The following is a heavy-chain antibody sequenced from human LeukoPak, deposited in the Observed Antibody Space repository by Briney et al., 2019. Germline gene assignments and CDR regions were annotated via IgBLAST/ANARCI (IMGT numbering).Heavy chain of an antibody. CDR3: ARAGGDYYGSDHFDY. D-gene: IGHD3-10*01. CDR1: GGSISSDNYF. CDR2: IYTSGST. J-gene: IGHJ4*02. V-gene: IGHV4-61*02. Sequence: SETLSLTCTVSGGSISSDNYFWNWIRQPAGKGLEWIGRIYTSGSTNYNPSLKSRVTISVDTSKNQFSLKLTSVTAADTAVYYCARAGGDYYGSDHFDYWGQGTLVTVSS.